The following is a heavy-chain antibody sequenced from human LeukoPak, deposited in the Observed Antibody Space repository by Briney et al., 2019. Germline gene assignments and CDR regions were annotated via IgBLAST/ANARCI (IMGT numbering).Heavy chain of an antibody. CDR1: GFTFSNYW. Sequence: PGGSLRLSCAASGFTFSNYWMNWGRQAPGKGLEWVANIKQDGSVKHYVDSVKGRFTISRDNAKNSLYLQMNSLRAEDTAVYYCARGPGSSGWFEYWGQGTLVTVSS. J-gene: IGHJ4*02. CDR2: IKQDGSVK. V-gene: IGHV3-7*03. D-gene: IGHD6-19*01. CDR3: ARGPGSSGWFEY.